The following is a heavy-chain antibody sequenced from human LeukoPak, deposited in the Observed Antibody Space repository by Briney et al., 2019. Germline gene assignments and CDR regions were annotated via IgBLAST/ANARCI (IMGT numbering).Heavy chain of an antibody. CDR1: GGSFSGYH. Sequence: SETLSLTCAVYGGSFSGYHWSWIRQPPGKGLEWIGEINHSGSTNYNPSLKSRVTISVDTSKNQFSLKLSSVTAADTAVYYCARRLANWFDPWGQGTLVTVSS. CDR3: ARRLANWFDP. CDR2: INHSGST. V-gene: IGHV4-34*01. J-gene: IGHJ5*02.